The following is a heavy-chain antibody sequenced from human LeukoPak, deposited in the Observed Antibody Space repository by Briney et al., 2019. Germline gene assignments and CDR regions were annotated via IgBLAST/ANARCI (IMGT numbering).Heavy chain of an antibody. Sequence: GASVKVSCKASGYTFTPYYLHWVRQAPGQGLEWMGWISPYSGATNSAQKFQGRVTMTRDTSISTAYMEVSSLRSDDTAVYYCARSGDSSGYYRLYYLDYWGQGTLVTVSS. CDR1: GYTFTPYY. J-gene: IGHJ4*02. D-gene: IGHD3-22*01. V-gene: IGHV1-2*02. CDR2: ISPYSGAT. CDR3: ARSGDSSGYYRLYYLDY.